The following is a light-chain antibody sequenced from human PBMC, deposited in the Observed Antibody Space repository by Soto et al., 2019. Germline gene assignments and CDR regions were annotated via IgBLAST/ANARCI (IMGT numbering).Light chain of an antibody. CDR2: DVS. CDR3: SSYTSSSTFYV. CDR1: SSDVGSYNY. J-gene: IGLJ1*01. Sequence: QSALTQPASVSGSPGQSITISCTGASSDVGSYNYVSWYQHPPGTAPKLIIYDVSNRPSGISNRFSGSKSGNTASLTISGLQAEDEADYYSSSYTSSSTFYVFGAGTKLTVL. V-gene: IGLV2-14*03.